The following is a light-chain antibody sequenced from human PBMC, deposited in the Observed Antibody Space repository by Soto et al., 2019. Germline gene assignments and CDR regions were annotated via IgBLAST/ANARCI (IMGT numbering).Light chain of an antibody. J-gene: IGKJ1*01. CDR3: HQRSSWPRGT. Sequence: EIVFTHSPVTRSLSLVESATLSCRASQSVSSYLAWYQQKPGQGPRLLIYDASNRATGVSARFSGSGYGTDFTLTISSLEPDDFAVYYCHQRSSWPRGTFGQGTKVDIK. V-gene: IGKV3-11*01. CDR2: DAS. CDR1: QSVSSY.